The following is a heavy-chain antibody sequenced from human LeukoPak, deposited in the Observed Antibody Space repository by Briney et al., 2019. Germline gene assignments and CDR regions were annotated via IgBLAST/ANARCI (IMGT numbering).Heavy chain of an antibody. D-gene: IGHD4-17*01. CDR3: ARVEDRVTTLTTFDY. Sequence: ASVKVSCKASGYTFTGYYMHWVRQAPGQGLEWMGWINPNSGGTNYAQKFQGRVTMTRDTSISTAYMELSRLRSDDTAVYYCARVEDRVTTLTTFDYWGQGTLVTVSS. CDR1: GYTFTGYY. V-gene: IGHV1-2*02. J-gene: IGHJ4*02. CDR2: INPNSGGT.